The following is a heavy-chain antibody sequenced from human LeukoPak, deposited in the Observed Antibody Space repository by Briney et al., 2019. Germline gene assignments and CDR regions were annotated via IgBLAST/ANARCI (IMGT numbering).Heavy chain of an antibody. CDR1: GFTFSDYY. CDR2: ISSSSSYT. Sequence: PGGSLRLSCAASGFTFSDYYMSWIRQAPGKGLEWVSYISSSSSYTNYADSVKGRFTISRDNAKSSLYLQMNSLRAEDTAVYYCARVLSLAAAGTLYYFDYWGQGTLVTVSS. V-gene: IGHV3-11*05. J-gene: IGHJ4*02. D-gene: IGHD6-13*01. CDR3: ARVLSLAAAGTLYYFDY.